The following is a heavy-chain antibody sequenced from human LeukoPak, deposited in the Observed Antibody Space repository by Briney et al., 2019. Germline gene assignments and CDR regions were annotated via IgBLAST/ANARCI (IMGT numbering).Heavy chain of an antibody. Sequence: SETLSLTCTVSGGSISSYYWSWIRQPPGKGLEWIGYIYYSGSTNYNPSLKSRVTISVDTSKNQFSLKLGSVTAADTAVYYCARVWVRRGIDYWGQGTLVTVSS. CDR1: GGSISSYY. V-gene: IGHV4-59*01. CDR3: ARVWVRRGIDY. J-gene: IGHJ4*02. D-gene: IGHD3-10*01. CDR2: IYYSGST.